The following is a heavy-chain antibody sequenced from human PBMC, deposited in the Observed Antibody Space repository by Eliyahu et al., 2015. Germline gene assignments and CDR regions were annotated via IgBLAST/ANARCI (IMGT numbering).Heavy chain of an antibody. D-gene: IGHD6-6*01. V-gene: IGHV3-48*02. Sequence: EVRLVESGGGSVQPGGXLXLSGAAXGFTFSDYXMNWLRQAPGKGLEWVSYIRNGANTIYYADSVKGRFTISRDDAKNSVYLQMSSLRDEDTAVYYCGRGLQYSSDFWGQGTLVTVSS. CDR1: GFTFSDYX. CDR3: GRGLQYSSDF. J-gene: IGHJ4*02. CDR2: IRNGANTI.